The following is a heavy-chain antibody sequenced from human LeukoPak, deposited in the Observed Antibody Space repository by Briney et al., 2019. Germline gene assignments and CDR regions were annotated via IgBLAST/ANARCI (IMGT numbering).Heavy chain of an antibody. CDR2: ISGSVGGT. D-gene: IGHD6-13*01. V-gene: IGHV3-23*01. CDR1: GFTFSFYA. CDR3: AKQDSANWYIYNFDY. J-gene: IGHJ4*02. Sequence: GGSLRLSSTASGFTFSFYAMSWVREPPGEGLEWVSAISGSVGGTSYADSGKGRFTISRDNSKNALYLQMNSLRAEDTAVYYCAKQDSANWYIYNFDYWGQGTLVTVSS.